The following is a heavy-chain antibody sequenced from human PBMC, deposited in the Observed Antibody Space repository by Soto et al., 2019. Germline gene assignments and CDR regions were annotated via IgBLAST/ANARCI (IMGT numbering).Heavy chain of an antibody. CDR1: GWSFSGYY. D-gene: IGHD6-13*01. Sequence: SETLSLPGAVYGWSFSGYYWSWIRQPPGKGLEWIGEINHSGSTNYNPSLKSRVTISVDTSKNQFSLKLSSVTAADTAVYYCARGQELGIAAAEAGMDVWGQGTTVTVSS. CDR2: INHSGST. J-gene: IGHJ6*02. V-gene: IGHV4-34*01. CDR3: ARGQELGIAAAEAGMDV.